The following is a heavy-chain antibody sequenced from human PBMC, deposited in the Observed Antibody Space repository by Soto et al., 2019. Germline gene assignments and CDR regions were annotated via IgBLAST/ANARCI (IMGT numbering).Heavy chain of an antibody. CDR2: IYYSGST. J-gene: IGHJ4*02. D-gene: IGHD4-17*01. CDR1: GGSISSGGYY. V-gene: IGHV4-31*03. Sequence: QVQLQESGPGLVKPSQTLSLTCTVSGGSISSGGYYWSWIRQHPGKGLEWIGYIYYSGSTYYNPSLKSRXXIXVXXSENQFSLKLSSVTAADTAVYYCARATVTTWVLDYWGQGTLVTVSS. CDR3: ARATVTTWVLDY.